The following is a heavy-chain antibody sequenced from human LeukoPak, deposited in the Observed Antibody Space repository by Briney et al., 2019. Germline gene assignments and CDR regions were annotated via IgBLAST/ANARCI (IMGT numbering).Heavy chain of an antibody. CDR3: ATDVGQLWSPDN. J-gene: IGHJ4*02. Sequence: PGGSLRLSCAASGFTFSDYHMSWIRQAPGKGLEWVSYISGSGNTIFYADSVKGRFTISRDNAKNSVYLHMNRLRADDTAVYYCATDVGQLWSPDNWGQGTLVTVSS. D-gene: IGHD5-18*01. V-gene: IGHV3-11*01. CDR2: ISGSGNTI. CDR1: GFTFSDYH.